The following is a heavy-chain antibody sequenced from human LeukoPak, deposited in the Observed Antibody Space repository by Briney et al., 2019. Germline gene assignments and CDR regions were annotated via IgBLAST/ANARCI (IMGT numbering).Heavy chain of an antibody. CDR2: ISGSGGST. V-gene: IGHV3-23*01. D-gene: IGHD2-15*01. Sequence: GGSLRLSCAASGFTFSSYAMSWVRQAPGKGLEWVSAISGSGGSTYYADSVKGRFTSSRDNSKNTLYLQMNSLRAADTAVYYCANAYCGGGSCYPTDSWGQGTPVTVSS. CDR1: GFTFSSYA. CDR3: ANAYCGGGSCYPTDS. J-gene: IGHJ5*01.